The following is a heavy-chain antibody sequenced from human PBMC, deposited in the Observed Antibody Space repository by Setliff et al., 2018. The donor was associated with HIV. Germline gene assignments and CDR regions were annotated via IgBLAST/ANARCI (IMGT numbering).Heavy chain of an antibody. J-gene: IGHJ4*02. Sequence: LSLTCTVSGGSINSGSYYWGWIRQPPEKGLEWIGTMFYSGSTYYNPSLKSRVTISIDTSKNQFSLRLSSVTAADTAVYYCARFYDYYGHRLDYWGQGTQVTVSS. CDR3: ARFYDYYGHRLDY. CDR2: MFYSGST. V-gene: IGHV4-39*01. D-gene: IGHD3-16*01. CDR1: GGSINSGSYY.